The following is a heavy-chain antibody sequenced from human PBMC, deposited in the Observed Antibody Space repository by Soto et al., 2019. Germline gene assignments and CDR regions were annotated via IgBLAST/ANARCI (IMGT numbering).Heavy chain of an antibody. J-gene: IGHJ5*02. CDR2: IIPIFGTA. D-gene: IGHD3-3*01. CDR3: ARGNTYYDFWSGPGWFDP. V-gene: IGHV1-69*13. CDR1: GGTFSSYA. Sequence: GASVKVSCKASGGTFSSYAISWVRQAPGQGLEWMGGIIPIFGTANYAQKFRGRVTITADESTSTAYMELSSLRSEDTAVYYCARGNTYYDFWSGPGWFDPWGQGTLVTVSS.